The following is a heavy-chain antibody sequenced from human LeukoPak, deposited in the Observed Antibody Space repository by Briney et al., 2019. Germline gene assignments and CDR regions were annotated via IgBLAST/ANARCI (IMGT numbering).Heavy chain of an antibody. CDR1: GGSVSSGNHY. J-gene: IGHJ5*02. D-gene: IGHD4-23*01. CDR3: ARGKTWFAP. Sequence: SETLSLTCTVSGGSVSSGNHYWSWIRQPPGRGLEWIGYIYYTGDTTYNPSLKSRVTISINTSKNQFSLKVTSVTATDTAIYYCARGKTWFAPWGQGTLVTISS. CDR2: IYYTGDT. V-gene: IGHV4-61*01.